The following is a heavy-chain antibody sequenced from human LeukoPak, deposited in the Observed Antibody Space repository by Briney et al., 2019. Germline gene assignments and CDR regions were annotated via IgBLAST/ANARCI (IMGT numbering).Heavy chain of an antibody. CDR2: INTNTGNP. Sequence: GASVKVSCKATGYTFTSYAMNWVRQAPGQGLEWMGWINTNTGNPTYAQGFTGRFVFSLDTSVSTAYLQICSLKAEDTAVYYCARGGMVYALDYWGQGTLVTVSS. V-gene: IGHV7-4-1*01. D-gene: IGHD2-8*01. J-gene: IGHJ4*02. CDR1: GYTFTSYA. CDR3: ARGGMVYALDY.